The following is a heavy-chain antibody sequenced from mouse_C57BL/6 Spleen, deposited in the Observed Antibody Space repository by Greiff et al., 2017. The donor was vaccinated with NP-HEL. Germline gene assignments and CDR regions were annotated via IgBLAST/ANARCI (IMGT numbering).Heavy chain of an antibody. D-gene: IGHD1-1*01. J-gene: IGHJ2*01. Sequence: VQLQQPGAELVKPGASVKLSCKASGYTFTSYWMQWVKQRPGQGLEWIGEIDPSDSYTNYNQKFKGKATLTVDTSSSTAYMQLSSLTSEDSAVYYCARERTVGDYWGQGTTLTVSS. V-gene: IGHV1-50*01. CDR2: IDPSDSYT. CDR1: GYTFTSYW. CDR3: ARERTVGDY.